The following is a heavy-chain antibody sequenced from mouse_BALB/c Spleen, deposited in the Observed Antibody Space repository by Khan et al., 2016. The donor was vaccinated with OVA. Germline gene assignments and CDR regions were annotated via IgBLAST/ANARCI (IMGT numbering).Heavy chain of an antibody. CDR1: GYTFTKYW. J-gene: IGHJ4*01. CDR3: SRPYYYRITYDTMDA. D-gene: IGHD1-1*01. Sequence: QVQLQQSGAELVRPGTSVKMSCQAAGYTFTKYWIGWVKQRPGHGLEWIGDIYPGSGNTHYSEKFEGKATLTADTSSSTAYMQLSSLPSEDSASYYCSRPYYYRITYDTMDAWGQGTSVTVSS. V-gene: IGHV1-63*02. CDR2: IYPGSGNT.